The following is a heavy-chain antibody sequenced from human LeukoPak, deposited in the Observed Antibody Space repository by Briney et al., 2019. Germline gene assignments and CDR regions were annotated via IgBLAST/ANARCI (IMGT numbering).Heavy chain of an antibody. D-gene: IGHD3-16*01. Sequence: GSLRLSCAASGFTFSSYWMNWARQAPGKGLEWVASINHNGNVNYYVDSVKGRFTISRDNAKNSLYLQMSNLRAEDTAVYFCARGGGLDVWGQGAAVTVSS. V-gene: IGHV3-7*03. CDR3: ARGGGLDV. J-gene: IGHJ6*02. CDR2: INHNGNVN. CDR1: GFTFSSYW.